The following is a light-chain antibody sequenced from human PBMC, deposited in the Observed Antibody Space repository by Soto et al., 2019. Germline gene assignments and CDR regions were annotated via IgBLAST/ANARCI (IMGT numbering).Light chain of an antibody. Sequence: EKVVTQSPGTLSVSPGERATLSCRASQSVGSYLAWYQQKPGQAPRLLIYGASTRAAGIPARFSGSGSGTELSLTISTLQSEDFGVYYCQQYVNWPLTFGGGTKVDIK. CDR2: GAS. CDR1: QSVGSY. V-gene: IGKV3-15*01. CDR3: QQYVNWPLT. J-gene: IGKJ4*01.